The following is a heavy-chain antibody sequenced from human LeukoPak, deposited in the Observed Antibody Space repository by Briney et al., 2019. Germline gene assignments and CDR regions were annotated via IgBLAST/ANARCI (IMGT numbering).Heavy chain of an antibody. CDR1: GGSFSGYY. CDR3: ARGRGYCSSTSCSPFDY. J-gene: IGHJ4*02. V-gene: IGHV4-34*01. Sequence: SETLSLTCAVYGGSFSGYYWSWIRQPPGKGLEWIGEINHSGSTNYNPSLKSRVTISVDTSKNQFSLKLSSVTAADTAVYYCARGRGYCSSTSCSPFDYWGQGTLVTVSS. D-gene: IGHD2-2*01. CDR2: INHSGST.